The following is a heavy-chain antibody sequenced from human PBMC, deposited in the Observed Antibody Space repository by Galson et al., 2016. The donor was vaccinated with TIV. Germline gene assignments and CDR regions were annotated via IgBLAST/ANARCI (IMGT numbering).Heavy chain of an antibody. Sequence: PALVKPTQTLTLTRTFSGFSLSTDGMCVNWIRQPPGKALEWLARIDWDDDKSYTSSLKTRLTISKDTSKNQVVLRMTNMDAVDTATYYCARISGYYDHSGHFIPRSFDYWGQGTPVTVSS. D-gene: IGHD3-22*01. CDR3: ARISGYYDHSGHFIPRSFDY. CDR2: IDWDDDK. CDR1: GFSLSTDGMC. J-gene: IGHJ4*02. V-gene: IGHV2-70*11.